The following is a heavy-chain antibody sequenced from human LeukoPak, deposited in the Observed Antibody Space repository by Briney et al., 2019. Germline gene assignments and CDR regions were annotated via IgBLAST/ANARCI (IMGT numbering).Heavy chain of an antibody. CDR2: IYYSGST. CDR3: ARHRRNLNEDRFREGEPNFDY. V-gene: IGHV4-59*08. CDR1: GGSISSYY. J-gene: IGHJ4*02. D-gene: IGHD1-14*01. Sequence: NSSETLSLTCTVSGGSISSYYWSWIRQPPGKGLEWIGYIYYSGSTNYNPSLKSRVTTSVDTSKNQLSLQMSSVTASDSAIYYCARHRRNLNEDRFREGEPNFDYWGQGTLVTVSS.